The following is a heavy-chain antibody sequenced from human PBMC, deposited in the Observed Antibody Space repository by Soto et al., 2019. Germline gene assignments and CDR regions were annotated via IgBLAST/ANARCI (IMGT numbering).Heavy chain of an antibody. CDR2: INHSGST. CDR1: GGSFSGYY. V-gene: IGHV4-34*01. CDR3: ARPLGYCSGGSCYNNWFDP. J-gene: IGHJ5*02. D-gene: IGHD2-15*01. Sequence: QVQLQQWGAGLLKPSETLSLTCAVYGGSFSGYYWSWIRQPPGKGLEWIGEINHSGSTNYNPSLKSRFTISVDTSKNQFSLKLSSVTAADTAVYYCARPLGYCSGGSCYNNWFDPWGQGTLVTVSS.